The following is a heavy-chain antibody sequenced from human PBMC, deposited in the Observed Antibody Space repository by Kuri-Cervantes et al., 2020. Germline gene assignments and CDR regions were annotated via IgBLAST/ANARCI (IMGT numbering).Heavy chain of an antibody. V-gene: IGHV3-23*01. D-gene: IGHD2-8*01. CDR2: ISGSGGST. CDR1: GFTFRSYA. J-gene: IGHJ6*02. CDR3: ARYCTNGVYQLEYYYGMDV. Sequence: GESLNISCAASGFTFRSYAMSWVRQAPGKGLEWVSAISGSGGSTYYADSVKGRFTISSDNSKNTLYLQMNSLRAEDTAVYYCARYCTNGVYQLEYYYGMDVWGQGTTVTVSS.